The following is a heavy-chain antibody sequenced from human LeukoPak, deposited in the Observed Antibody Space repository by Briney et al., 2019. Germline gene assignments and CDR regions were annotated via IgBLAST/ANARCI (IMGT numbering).Heavy chain of an antibody. J-gene: IGHJ4*02. V-gene: IGHV4-34*01. D-gene: IGHD3-16*02. CDR2: INHSGST. Sequence: PSETLSLTCAVYGGSFSGYYWSWIRQPPGKGLEWIGEINHSGSTNYNPSLKSRGTISVDTSKNQFSLKLSSVTAADTAVYYCARGRAGDYDYVWGSYRYKDYFDYWGQGTLVTVSS. CDR1: GGSFSGYY. CDR3: ARGRAGDYDYVWGSYRYKDYFDY.